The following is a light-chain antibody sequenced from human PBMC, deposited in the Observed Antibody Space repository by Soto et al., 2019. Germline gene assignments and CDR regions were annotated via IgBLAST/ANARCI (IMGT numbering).Light chain of an antibody. CDR1: QSVSSN. J-gene: IGKJ1*01. V-gene: IGKV3-15*01. CDR2: GAS. CDR3: KKYNNWPRT. Sequence: EIVMTQSPATLSVSPGERATLSCRASQSVSSNLAWYQQKPGQAPRLLIYGASTRATGIPARFSGSGSGTELTITISSRQSEDFAVYYCKKYNNWPRTFGQGTKVEIK.